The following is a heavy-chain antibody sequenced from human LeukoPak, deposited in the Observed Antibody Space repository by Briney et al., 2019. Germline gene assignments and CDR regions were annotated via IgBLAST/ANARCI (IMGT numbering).Heavy chain of an antibody. J-gene: IGHJ4*02. Sequence: SETLSLTCTVSGGSISSYYWSWIRQPPGKGLEWIGYIYYSGSTNYNPSLKSRVTISVDTSKNQFSLKLSSVTAADTAVYYCARLTRRSGNYFDYWGQGTLVTVSS. CDR3: ARLTRRSGNYFDY. CDR2: IYYSGST. V-gene: IGHV4-59*01. D-gene: IGHD1-1*01. CDR1: GGSISSYY.